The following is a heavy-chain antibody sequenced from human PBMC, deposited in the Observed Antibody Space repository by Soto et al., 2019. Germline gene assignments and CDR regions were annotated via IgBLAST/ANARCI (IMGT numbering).Heavy chain of an antibody. Sequence: GGSLRLSCTASGFTFSTYAMHWVRQAPGKGLEWVALISYDGNIKYYADSVKGRFTVSRDNSKNTFSVQMSSLRPEDTAVYYCARDRLTVAEHYFGYWGQGALVT. CDR3: ARDRLTVAEHYFGY. CDR1: GFTFSTYA. CDR2: ISYDGNIK. D-gene: IGHD6-19*01. J-gene: IGHJ4*02. V-gene: IGHV3-30-3*01.